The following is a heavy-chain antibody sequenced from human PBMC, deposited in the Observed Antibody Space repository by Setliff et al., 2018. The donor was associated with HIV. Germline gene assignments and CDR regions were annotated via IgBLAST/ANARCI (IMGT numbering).Heavy chain of an antibody. CDR3: ARALPLEWSHDGFDI. CDR1: GASVSSDSYS. Sequence: KTSETLSLTCTVSGASVSSDSYSWTWIRQPAGEKLEWIGRIYSGVTTEYSPSLKSRVTISLDTSKNQFSLRLTAVTAADTAVYYCARALPLEWSHDGFDIWGQGTMVTVSS. V-gene: IGHV4-61*02. D-gene: IGHD3-3*01. CDR2: IYSGVTT. J-gene: IGHJ3*02.